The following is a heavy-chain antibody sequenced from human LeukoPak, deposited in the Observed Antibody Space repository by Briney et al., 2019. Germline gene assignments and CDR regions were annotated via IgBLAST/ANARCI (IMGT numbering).Heavy chain of an antibody. V-gene: IGHV4-39*07. Sequence: SETLSLTCTVSGGSISSSSYYWGWIRQPPGKGLEWIGSIYYSGSTYYNPSLKSRVAISVDTSKNQFSLKLSSVTAADTAVYYCARDPTPYGDHSFDYWGQGTLVTVSS. D-gene: IGHD4-17*01. CDR3: ARDPTPYGDHSFDY. J-gene: IGHJ4*02. CDR2: IYYSGST. CDR1: GGSISSSSYY.